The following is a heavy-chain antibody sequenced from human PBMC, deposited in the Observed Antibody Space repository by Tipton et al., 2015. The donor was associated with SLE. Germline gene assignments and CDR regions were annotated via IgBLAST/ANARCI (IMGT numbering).Heavy chain of an antibody. J-gene: IGHJ4*02. CDR3: VRGGFGSGLDC. Sequence: SLRLSCAASGFTFSSHWMYWVRQAPGKGLVWVSQINVDGSGTTYADSVKGRFTLSRDNAKNAVYLQMNSLRAEDTAVYYCVRGGFGSGLDCWGQGTLVTVSP. D-gene: IGHD3-10*01. V-gene: IGHV3-74*01. CDR1: GFTFSSHW. CDR2: INVDGSGT.